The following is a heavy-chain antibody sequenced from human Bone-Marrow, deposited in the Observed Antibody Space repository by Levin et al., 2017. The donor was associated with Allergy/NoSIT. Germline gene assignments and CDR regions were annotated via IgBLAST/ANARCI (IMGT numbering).Heavy chain of an antibody. CDR2: ITGSDGST. Sequence: QTGGSLRLSCAASGFTFSTYAMTWVRQAPGKGLEWISGITGSDGSTYYADSVKGRFTISRDNSKNTLYLQLNSLRDEDTAVYYCASVHPDFWSGYYGHWGQGTLVTVSS. CDR3: ASVHPDFWSGYYGH. CDR1: GFTFSTYA. V-gene: IGHV3-23*01. J-gene: IGHJ4*02. D-gene: IGHD3-3*01.